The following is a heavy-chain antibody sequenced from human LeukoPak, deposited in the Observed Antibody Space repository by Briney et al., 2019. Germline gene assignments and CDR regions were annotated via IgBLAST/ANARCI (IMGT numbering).Heavy chain of an antibody. J-gene: IGHJ4*02. Sequence: GRSLRLSCAASGFTFSSYAMHWVRQAPGKGLEWVAVISYDGSNKYYADSVKGRFTISRDNSKNTLYLQMNSLRAENTAVYYCANPAHLGPTGYWGQGTLVTVSS. V-gene: IGHV3-30-3*01. D-gene: IGHD4-17*01. CDR2: ISYDGSNK. CDR3: ANPAHLGPTGY. CDR1: GFTFSSYA.